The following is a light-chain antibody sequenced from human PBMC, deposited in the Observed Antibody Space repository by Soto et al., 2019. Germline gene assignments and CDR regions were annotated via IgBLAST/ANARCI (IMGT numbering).Light chain of an antibody. Sequence: DIVMTQSPLSLPVTPGEPASISCRSNQSLLHNNGYNYLDWYMQKPGQSPQLLIYLGSNRAPGVPDRFSGSGSGTDFTLKISRVEAADVGVYYCMQALQSRTFGQGTRLESK. CDR3: MQALQSRT. J-gene: IGKJ5*01. CDR2: LGS. CDR1: QSLLHNNGYNY. V-gene: IGKV2-28*01.